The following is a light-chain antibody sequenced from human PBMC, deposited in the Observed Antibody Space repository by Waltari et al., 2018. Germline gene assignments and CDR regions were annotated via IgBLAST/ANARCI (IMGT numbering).Light chain of an antibody. CDR1: SSNLGSNY. J-gene: IGLJ2*01. Sequence: VLTQPPSVSVAPGQRVTISCSGSSSNLGSNYVYWYQHLPGTAPKLLIYTNDQRPSGVPDRFSGSKSGTSASLAISGLQSDDESDYFCAAWDDTLSAVVFGGGTKLTVL. CDR3: AAWDDTLSAVV. CDR2: TND. V-gene: IGLV1-47*02.